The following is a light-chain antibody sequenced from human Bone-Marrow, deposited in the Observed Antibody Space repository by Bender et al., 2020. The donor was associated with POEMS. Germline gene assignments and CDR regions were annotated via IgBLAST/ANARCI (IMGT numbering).Light chain of an antibody. CDR3: CSYAGGPWV. J-gene: IGLJ3*02. Sequence: QSALTQPPSVSGSPGQSITISCTGTSSDVGGYNYVSWYQQHPGKAPKLMIFDVTNRPSGVSNRFSGSKSGNTASLTITALQAEDEADYYCCSYAGGPWVFGGGTKLTVL. CDR1: SSDVGGYNY. CDR2: DVT. V-gene: IGLV2-14*01.